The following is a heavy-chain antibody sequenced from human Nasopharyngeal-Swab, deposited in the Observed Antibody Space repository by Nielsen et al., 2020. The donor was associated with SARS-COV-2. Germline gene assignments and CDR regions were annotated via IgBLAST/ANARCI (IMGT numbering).Heavy chain of an antibody. CDR2: TNTDGSST. J-gene: IGHJ4*02. Sequence: GVLKISCAASGFPFSTYWMHWVRQAPGKGLVWVSRTNTDGSSTDYSDSVKGRFTISRDNAKNTLYLQMNSLRVEDTAVYYCTRSFGGASEYWGQGTLVTVSS. D-gene: IGHD3-16*01. V-gene: IGHV3-74*01. CDR1: GFPFSTYW. CDR3: TRSFGGASEY.